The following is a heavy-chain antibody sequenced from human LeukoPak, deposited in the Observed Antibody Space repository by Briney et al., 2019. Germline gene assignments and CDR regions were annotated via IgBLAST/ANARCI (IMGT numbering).Heavy chain of an antibody. CDR1: GFTFSSYG. CDR3: ARYAPPTTVVTRFFDY. CDR2: IGYGGGDI. Sequence: PGGSLRLSCAASGFTFSSYGMHWVRQAPGKGLEWVSVIGYGGGDIQYADSVKGRFTISRDNSKNTLYLQMNSLRAEDTAVYYCARYAPPTTVVTRFFDYWGQGTLVTVSS. V-gene: IGHV3-23*01. J-gene: IGHJ4*02. D-gene: IGHD4-11*01.